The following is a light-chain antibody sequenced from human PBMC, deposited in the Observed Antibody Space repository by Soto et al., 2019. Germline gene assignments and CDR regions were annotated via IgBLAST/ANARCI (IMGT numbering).Light chain of an antibody. V-gene: IGKV3-15*01. CDR3: QQYNNWPWGT. CDR2: GAS. CDR1: QSVSSN. J-gene: IGKJ1*01. Sequence: EIVMTQSPATLSVSPGERATLSCRASQSVSSNLAWYQQKPGQAPRLLIYGASTRATGIPVRYSGSGSGTEFTLTISSLQSEDFAVYCCQQYNNWPWGTFGQGTKVEIK.